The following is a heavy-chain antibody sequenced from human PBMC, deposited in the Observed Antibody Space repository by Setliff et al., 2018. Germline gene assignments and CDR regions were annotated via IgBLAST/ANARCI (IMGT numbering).Heavy chain of an antibody. CDR2: ISGSGGST. CDR3: AKDIDYGSQPTIFDY. D-gene: IGHD4-17*01. Sequence: GGSLSLSCAASGFTFSSYAMSWVRQAPGKGLEWVSAISGSGGSTYYADSVKGRFTISRDNSKNTLYLQMNSLRAEDTAVYYCAKDIDYGSQPTIFDYWGQGTLVTVSS. CDR1: GFTFSSYA. V-gene: IGHV3-23*01. J-gene: IGHJ4*02.